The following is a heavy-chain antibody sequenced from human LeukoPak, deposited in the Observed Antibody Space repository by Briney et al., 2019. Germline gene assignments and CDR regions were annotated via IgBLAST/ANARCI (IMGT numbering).Heavy chain of an antibody. CDR2: IWYDGSNK. J-gene: IGHJ4*02. CDR1: GFTFSSYG. D-gene: IGHD5-12*01. Sequence: GGSLRLSCAASGFTFSSYGMHWVRQAPGKGLEWVAVIWYDGSNKYYADSVKGRFTISRDNSKNTLYLQMNSLRAEDTAVYYGAKGGYSGYEWGSYFDYWGQGTVVTVSS. V-gene: IGHV3-33*06. CDR3: AKGGYSGYEWGSYFDY.